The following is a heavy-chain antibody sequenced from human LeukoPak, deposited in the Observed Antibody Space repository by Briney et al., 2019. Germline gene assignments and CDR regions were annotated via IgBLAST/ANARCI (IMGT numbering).Heavy chain of an antibody. CDR3: ARDRGPRTGFMVREAYDY. CDR1: GFTFSDYW. D-gene: IGHD3-10*01. J-gene: IGHJ4*02. V-gene: IGHV3-74*01. Sequence: GGSLRLSCAASGFTFSDYWIHWVRQAPGKGLVWVSRINTDGCITNYADSVKGRFSISRDNAKNTLYLQMSSLRAEDTAVYYCARDRGPRTGFMVREAYDYWGQGTLVTVSS. CDR2: INTDGCIT.